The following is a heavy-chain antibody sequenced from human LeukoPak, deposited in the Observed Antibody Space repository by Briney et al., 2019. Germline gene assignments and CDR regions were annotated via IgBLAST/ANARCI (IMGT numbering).Heavy chain of an antibody. V-gene: IGHV1-18*01. CDR2: ISAYNGNT. D-gene: IGHD3-22*01. Sequence: ASVKVSCKASGYTFTSYGISWVRQAPGQGLEWMGWISAYNGNTKYAQQLQGRVTMTTDTSTSTAYMELRSLRSDDTAVYYCARAPYDSSGYYIWFDPWGQGTLVTVSS. CDR1: GYTFTSYG. J-gene: IGHJ5*02. CDR3: ARAPYDSSGYYIWFDP.